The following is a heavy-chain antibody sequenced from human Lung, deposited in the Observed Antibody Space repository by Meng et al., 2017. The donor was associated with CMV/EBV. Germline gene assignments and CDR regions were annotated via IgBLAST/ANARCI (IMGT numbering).Heavy chain of an antibody. V-gene: IGHV5-51*01. D-gene: IGHD4-11*01. CDR2: IYPGDSDT. CDR1: GYSFTTHW. Sequence: GGSLRLSFKGSGYSFTTHWIGWVRQMPGKGLEWMGVIYPGDSDTTYSPSFQGRVTIAADKSITTAYLQLRSLKASDTAVYYCARQDSYTNYYFDLWGRGTLVTVSS. CDR3: ARQDSYTNYYFDL. J-gene: IGHJ4*02.